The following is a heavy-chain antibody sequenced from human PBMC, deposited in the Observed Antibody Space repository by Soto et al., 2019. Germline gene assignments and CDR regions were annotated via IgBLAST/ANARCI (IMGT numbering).Heavy chain of an antibody. D-gene: IGHD3-22*01. V-gene: IGHV3-48*02. CDR3: ARDWGVYDSDIRTHIPNLDS. Sequence: EVQLVESGGGLVQPGGSLRLSCEASGFTFSSNGMNWVRQAPGKGLEWVSFISIGSSTINYADSVRGRFTISRDNAKNSLYLQMNSLRDEDTAVYYCARDWGVYDSDIRTHIPNLDSGCQGTLVTVSS. CDR1: GFTFSSNG. CDR2: ISIGSSTI. J-gene: IGHJ4*02.